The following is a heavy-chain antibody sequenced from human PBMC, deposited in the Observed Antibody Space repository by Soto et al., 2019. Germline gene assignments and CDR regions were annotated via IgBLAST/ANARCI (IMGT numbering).Heavy chain of an antibody. CDR1: GYSFTSYW. V-gene: IGHV5-51*01. CDR3: AGGGVRGVITRTRDYYGMDV. CDR2: IYPGDSDT. J-gene: IGHJ6*02. Sequence: GESLKISCKGSGYSFTSYWIGWVRQMPGRGLELMGIIYPGDSDTRYSPSFQGQVTISADKSISTAYLQWSSLKASDTAMYYCAGGGVRGVITRTRDYYGMDVWGQGTTVTVSS. D-gene: IGHD3-10*01.